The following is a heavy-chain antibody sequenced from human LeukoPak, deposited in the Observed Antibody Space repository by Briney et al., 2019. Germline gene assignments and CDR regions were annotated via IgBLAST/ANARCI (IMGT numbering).Heavy chain of an antibody. Sequence: ASVKVSCKASGGTFSSYAISWVRQAPGQGLEWMGWMNPNSGNTGYAQKFQGRVTITRNTSISTAYMELSSLRSEDTAVYYCARGKGAARLGDYWGQGTLVTVSS. CDR3: ARGKGAARLGDY. D-gene: IGHD6-6*01. CDR1: GGTFSSYA. CDR2: MNPNSGNT. J-gene: IGHJ4*02. V-gene: IGHV1-8*03.